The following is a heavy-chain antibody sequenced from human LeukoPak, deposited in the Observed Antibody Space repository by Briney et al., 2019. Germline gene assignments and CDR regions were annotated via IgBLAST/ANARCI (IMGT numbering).Heavy chain of an antibody. V-gene: IGHV3-20*04. Sequence: GGSLRLSCAASGFTFDDYGMSWVRQAPGKGLEWVSGINWNGGSTVYADAVKGRFTISRDKAKNSLYLQMNSLRAEDTALYYCARSGGKSSYYDFWSGSQYYFDYWGQGTLVAVSS. CDR3: ARSGGKSSYYDFWSGSQYYFDY. D-gene: IGHD3-3*01. J-gene: IGHJ4*02. CDR2: INWNGGST. CDR1: GFTFDDYG.